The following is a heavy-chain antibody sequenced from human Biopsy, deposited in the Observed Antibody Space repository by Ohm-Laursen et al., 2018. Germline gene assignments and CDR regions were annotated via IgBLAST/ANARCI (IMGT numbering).Heavy chain of an antibody. Sequence: ASVKVSCKPSSYTFTDYNIHWMRQAPGQGLEWLGYINCKTGATNYAQKFQGTVTMTRDTSISTAYLALGSLRSADTAIYYCARDPLNGHKHFDYWGQGSLVTASS. CDR1: SYTFTDYN. V-gene: IGHV1-2*02. D-gene: IGHD2-8*01. CDR2: INCKTGAT. CDR3: ARDPLNGHKHFDY. J-gene: IGHJ4*02.